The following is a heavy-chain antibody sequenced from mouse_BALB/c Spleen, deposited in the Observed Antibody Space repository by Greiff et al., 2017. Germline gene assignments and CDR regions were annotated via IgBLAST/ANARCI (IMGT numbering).Heavy chain of an antibody. CDR2: ISSGSSTI. Sequence: DVKLVESGGGLVQPGGSRKLSCEASGFTFSSFGMHWVRQAPEKGLEWVAYISSGSSTIYYADTVKGRFTISKDNPKNTLFLQMTSLRSEDTAMYYCARGGGKGAMDYWGQGTSVTVSS. D-gene: IGHD1-1*02. CDR1: GFTFSSFG. V-gene: IGHV5-17*02. J-gene: IGHJ4*01. CDR3: ARGGGKGAMDY.